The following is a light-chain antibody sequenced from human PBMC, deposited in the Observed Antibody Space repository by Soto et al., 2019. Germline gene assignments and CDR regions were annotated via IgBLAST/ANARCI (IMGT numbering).Light chain of an antibody. J-gene: IGKJ1*01. CDR1: QSINTW. V-gene: IGKV1-5*03. Sequence: DIQMTQSPSTLSASVGDRVTITCRASQSINTWLAWYQLKPGRAPKLLIYKASTLESGVPSRFSGSGSGTEFTLTISSQQPDDFATYYCQQYQTYSQFGQVTKVEIK. CDR3: QQYQTYSQ. CDR2: KAS.